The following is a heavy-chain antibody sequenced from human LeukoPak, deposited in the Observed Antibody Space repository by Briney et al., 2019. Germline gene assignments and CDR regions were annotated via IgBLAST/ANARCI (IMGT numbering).Heavy chain of an antibody. J-gene: IGHJ4*02. V-gene: IGHV1-18*01. D-gene: IGHD3-10*01. Sequence: ASVKVSCKASGYTLSSHGISWMRQAPGQGLEWMGWISVNTGNANYVQKLQGRVTLTSDTSTSTAYMELRSLTSDDTAVYYCARDGTAGELFDYWGQGTLVTVSS. CDR2: ISVNTGNA. CDR1: GYTLSSHG. CDR3: ARDGTAGELFDY.